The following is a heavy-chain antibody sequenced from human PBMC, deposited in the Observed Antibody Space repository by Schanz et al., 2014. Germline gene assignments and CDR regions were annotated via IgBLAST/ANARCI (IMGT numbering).Heavy chain of an antibody. J-gene: IGHJ4*02. V-gene: IGHV1-69*02. CDR3: ARGRTFDY. CDR2: IVPIAGIT. Sequence: QVHLVQSGAEVKKPGSSVKVSCKASGGTFSSDTFSWVRQAPGQGLEWMGRIVPIAGITNYAQRFQGRVTITADKSSDTAYMELSSLRSEATAVYYCARGRTFDYWGLGTLVTVSS. CDR1: GGTFSSDT.